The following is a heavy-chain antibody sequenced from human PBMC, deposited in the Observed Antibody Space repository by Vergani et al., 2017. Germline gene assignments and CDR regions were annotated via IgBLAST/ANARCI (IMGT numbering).Heavy chain of an antibody. V-gene: IGHV4-34*01. D-gene: IGHD2-2*01. CDR2: INHSGST. CDR3: ARARRRPYQLPRYYYYGMDV. Sequence: QVQLQQWGAGLLKPSETLSLTCAVYGGSFSGYYWSWIRQPPGKGLEWIGEINHSGSTNYNPSLKSRVTISVDTSKNQFSLKLISVTAADTAVYYCARARRRPYQLPRYYYYGMDVWGQGTTVTVSS. CDR1: GGSFSGYY. J-gene: IGHJ6*02.